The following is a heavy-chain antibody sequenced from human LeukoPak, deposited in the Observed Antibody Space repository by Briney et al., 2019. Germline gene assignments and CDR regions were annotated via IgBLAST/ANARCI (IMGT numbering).Heavy chain of an antibody. CDR3: ARGGLYGSFDY. D-gene: IGHD2/OR15-2a*01. Sequence: GGSLRLSCAASGFTFSDYYMSWVRQAPGKGLEWVANTKQGGSEKDYVDSVKGRFTISRDNAKNSLYLQMNSLRGEDTAVYYCARGGLYGSFDYWGQGTLVTVSS. J-gene: IGHJ4*02. CDR2: TKQGGSEK. V-gene: IGHV3-7*05. CDR1: GFTFSDYY.